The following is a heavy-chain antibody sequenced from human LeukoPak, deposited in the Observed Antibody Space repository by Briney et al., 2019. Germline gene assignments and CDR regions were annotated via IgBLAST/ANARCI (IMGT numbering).Heavy chain of an antibody. CDR1: GYTLTELS. CDR2: FDPEDGET. Sequence: ASVKVSCKVSGYTLTELSMHCVRQAPGKGLEWMGGFDPEDGETIYAQKFQGRVTMTEDTSTDTAYMELSSLRSEDTAVYYCARRGYSYGYDYMDVWGKGTTVTVSS. V-gene: IGHV1-24*01. J-gene: IGHJ6*03. D-gene: IGHD5-18*01. CDR3: ARRGYSYGYDYMDV.